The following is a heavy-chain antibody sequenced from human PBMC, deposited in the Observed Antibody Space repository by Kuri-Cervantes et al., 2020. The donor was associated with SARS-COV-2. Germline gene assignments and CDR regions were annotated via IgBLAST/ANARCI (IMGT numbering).Heavy chain of an antibody. CDR1: GFTFSSYA. Sequence: GESLKISCAASGFTFSSYAMHWVRQAPGKGLEWVAVISYDGSNKYYADSVKGRFTISRDNAKNSLYLQMNSLRAEDTAVYYCARDVGTGMADIQYDHWGQGTLVTVSS. V-gene: IGHV3-30-3*01. CDR3: ARDVGTGMADIQYDH. J-gene: IGHJ4*02. D-gene: IGHD5-18*01. CDR2: ISYDGSNK.